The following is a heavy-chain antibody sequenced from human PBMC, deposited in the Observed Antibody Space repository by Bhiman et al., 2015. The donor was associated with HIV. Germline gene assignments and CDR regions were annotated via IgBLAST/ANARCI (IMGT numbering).Heavy chain of an antibody. CDR2: IRYDGSKK. CDR1: GFTFSSYG. Sequence: QVQLVESGGGVVQPGGSLRLSCPASGFTFSSYGMHWVRQAPGKGLEWVTFIRYDGSKKYYADSVKGRFTISRDNSRNILYLQMNSLRGEDTAVFYCARAVILELPAGAFDIWGPGTLVTVSS. V-gene: IGHV3-30*02. J-gene: IGHJ3*02. D-gene: IGHD3/OR15-3a*01. CDR3: ARAVILELPAGAFDI.